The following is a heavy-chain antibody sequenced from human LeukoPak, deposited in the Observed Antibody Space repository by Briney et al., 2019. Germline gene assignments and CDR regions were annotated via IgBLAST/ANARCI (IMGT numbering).Heavy chain of an antibody. CDR2: ISVYNGHT. Sequence: ASVKVSCKASGYTFTSYYMHWVRQAPGQGLEWMGWISVYNGHTNYAQKLQGRVTMTTDTSTSTAYMELRSLRSDDTAVYYCARGEMVRGVITHADYWGQGTLVTVSS. CDR1: GYTFTSYY. CDR3: ARGEMVRGVITHADY. D-gene: IGHD3-10*01. J-gene: IGHJ4*02. V-gene: IGHV1-18*04.